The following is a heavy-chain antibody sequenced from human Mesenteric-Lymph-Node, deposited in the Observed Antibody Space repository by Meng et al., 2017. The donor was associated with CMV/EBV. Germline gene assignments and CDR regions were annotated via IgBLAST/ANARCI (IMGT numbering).Heavy chain of an antibody. D-gene: IGHD1-7*01. V-gene: IGHV3-48*04. CDR1: GFTFSSYS. Sequence: GESLKISCAASGFTFSSYSMNWVRQAPGKGLEWVSYISSSGSTIYYADSVKGRFTISRDNAKNSLYLQMNSLRAEDTAVYYCARLAGTNYYYYGMDVWGQGTTVTVSS. CDR2: ISSSGSTI. J-gene: IGHJ6*02. CDR3: ARLAGTNYYYYGMDV.